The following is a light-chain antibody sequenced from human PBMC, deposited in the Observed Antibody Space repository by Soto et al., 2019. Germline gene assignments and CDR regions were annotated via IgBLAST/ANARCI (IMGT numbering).Light chain of an antibody. V-gene: IGKV3-11*01. J-gene: IGKJ1*01. CDR3: QQRSNWPTT. Sequence: IVLTQSPATLSLSPWERATLSCRASQSVSSYLAWYQQKPGQAPRLLIYDASNRATGIPARFSGSGSGTDFTLTISSLGPEDFAVYYCQQRSNWPTTFGQGTKVDIK. CDR1: QSVSSY. CDR2: DAS.